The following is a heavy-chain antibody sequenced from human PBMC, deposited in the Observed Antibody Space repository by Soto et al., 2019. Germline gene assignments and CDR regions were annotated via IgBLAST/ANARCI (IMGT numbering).Heavy chain of an antibody. CDR2: IYPGDSDT. J-gene: IGHJ4*02. D-gene: IGHD2-21*02. CDR1: GYSFTSYW. CDR3: ARPAYCGGDCYNYFDY. Sequence: GESLKISCKGSGYSFTSYWIGWVRQMPGKGLEWMGIIYPGDSDTRYSPSFQGQVTISADKSISTAYLQWSSLKASDTAMYYCARPAYCGGDCYNYFDYWGQGTLVTVSS. V-gene: IGHV5-51*01.